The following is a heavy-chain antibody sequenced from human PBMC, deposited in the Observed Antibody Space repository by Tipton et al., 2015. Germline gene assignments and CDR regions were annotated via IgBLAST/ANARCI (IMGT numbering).Heavy chain of an antibody. CDR1: GFTVSSNY. J-gene: IGHJ4*01. Sequence: GSLRLSCAASGFTVSSNYMSWVRQAPGKGLEWVSSITSSSDYIYYADSVKGRFTISRDNAKNSLYLQMNSLRAEDTAVYYCARARSGGWSPDDYWGHGTLVTVSS. V-gene: IGHV3-21*01. CDR2: ITSSSDYI. D-gene: IGHD6-19*01. CDR3: ARARSGGWSPDDY.